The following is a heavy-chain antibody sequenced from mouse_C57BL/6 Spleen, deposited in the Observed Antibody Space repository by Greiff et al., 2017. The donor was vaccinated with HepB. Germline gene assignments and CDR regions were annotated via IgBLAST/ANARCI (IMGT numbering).Heavy chain of an antibody. CDR1: GYTFTSYW. Sequence: QVQLQQPGAELVKPGASVKMSCKASGYTFTSYWITWVKQRPGQGLAWIGDIYPGSGSTNYNEKFKSKATLTVDTSSSTAYMQLSSLTSEDSAVYYCARSYYYGSSGFDYWGQGTTLTVSS. V-gene: IGHV1-55*01. D-gene: IGHD1-1*01. CDR3: ARSYYYGSSGFDY. CDR2: IYPGSGST. J-gene: IGHJ2*01.